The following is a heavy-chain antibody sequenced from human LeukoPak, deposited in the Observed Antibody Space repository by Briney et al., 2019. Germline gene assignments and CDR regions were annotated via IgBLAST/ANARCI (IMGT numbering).Heavy chain of an antibody. CDR1: GFTFSSYW. CDR2: IKSDGST. J-gene: IGHJ1*01. Sequence: GGSLRLYCAASGFTFSSYWMHWVGQAPGKGLVWVSRIKSDGSTNYADSVKGRFTISRDNAKNTLSLQMNSLRAEDTGVYYCATGPSQIGGYYPEFLRHWGQCTLVTVSS. CDR3: ATGPSQIGGYYPEFLRH. D-gene: IGHD3-22*01. V-gene: IGHV3-74*01.